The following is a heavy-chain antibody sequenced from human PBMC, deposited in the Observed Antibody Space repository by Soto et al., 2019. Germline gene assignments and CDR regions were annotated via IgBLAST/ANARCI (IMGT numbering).Heavy chain of an antibody. CDR3: ARGKDWFPVGN. CDR2: IYESGST. Sequence: SETLSLTCPVSGGSISSNYWSWIRQPPGKGLEWIGYIYESGSTKFNPSLKSRVSISGDTSKNKFSLNLSSVTAADTAVYFCARGKDWFPVGNWGQGTLVTVSS. V-gene: IGHV4-59*01. J-gene: IGHJ4*02. D-gene: IGHD3-9*01. CDR1: GGSISSNY.